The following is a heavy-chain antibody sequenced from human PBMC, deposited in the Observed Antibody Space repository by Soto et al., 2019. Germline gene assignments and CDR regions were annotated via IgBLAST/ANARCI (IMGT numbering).Heavy chain of an antibody. J-gene: IGHJ5*02. Sequence: QVQLQESGPGLVKPSETLSLTCTVSGGSISSYYWSWIRQPPGKGLEWIGYIYYSGSTNYNPSLKSRVTISVDTSKNQFSLKLSSVTAADTAVYYCARGETGYYDYIWGSYRSGDWFDPWGQGTLVTVSS. V-gene: IGHV4-59*01. CDR1: GGSISSYY. CDR3: ARGETGYYDYIWGSYRSGDWFDP. D-gene: IGHD3-16*02. CDR2: IYYSGST.